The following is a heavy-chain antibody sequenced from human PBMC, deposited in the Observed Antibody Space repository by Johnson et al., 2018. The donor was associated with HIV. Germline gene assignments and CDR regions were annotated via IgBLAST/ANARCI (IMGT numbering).Heavy chain of an antibody. CDR1: GFTFSSYG. Sequence: QMQLVESGGGVVQPRRSLRLSCAASGFTFSSYGMHWVRRTPGKGLEWVAFIRYDGSDKSYADSVKGRFTISRDNSKNTLHLQMNSLRAEDTAVYYCAKDPSYIVATAMTDAVDIWGQGTMVTVSS. V-gene: IGHV3-30*02. D-gene: IGHD5-12*01. J-gene: IGHJ3*02. CDR2: IRYDGSDK. CDR3: AKDPSYIVATAMTDAVDI.